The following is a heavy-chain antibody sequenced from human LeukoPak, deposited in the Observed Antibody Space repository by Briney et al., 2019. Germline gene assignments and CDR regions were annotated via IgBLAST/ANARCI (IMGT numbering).Heavy chain of an antibody. V-gene: IGHV3-9*01. D-gene: IGHD3-10*01. J-gene: IGHJ4*02. CDR3: AKDIGYGSGTGDY. Sequence: GGSLRLSCAASGFTFDDYAMHWVRQAPGKGLEWVSGISWNSGSIGYADSVKGRFTISRGNAKNSLYLQMNSLRAEDTALYYCAKDIGYGSGTGDYRGQGTLVTVSS. CDR1: GFTFDDYA. CDR2: ISWNSGSI.